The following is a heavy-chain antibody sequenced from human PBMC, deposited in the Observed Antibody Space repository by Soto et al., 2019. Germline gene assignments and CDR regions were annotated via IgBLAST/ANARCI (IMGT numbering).Heavy chain of an antibody. V-gene: IGHV4-34*01. CDR2: INHSGST. CDR1: GGSFSGYY. J-gene: IGHJ6*03. Sequence: SETLSLTCAVYGGSFSGYYWSWIRQPPGKGLEWIGEINHSGSTNYNPSLKSRVTISVDTSKNQFSLKLSSVTAADTAVYYCARKSGSGSYYYYYYYMDVWGKGTTVTVSS. CDR3: ARKSGSGSYYYYYYYMDV. D-gene: IGHD3-10*01.